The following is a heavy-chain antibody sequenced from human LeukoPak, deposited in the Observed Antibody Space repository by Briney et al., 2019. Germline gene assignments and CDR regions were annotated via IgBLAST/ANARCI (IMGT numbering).Heavy chain of an antibody. CDR2: ISESGDVT. CDR1: GFTFSSYP. CDR3: ARDSSHYLGSSDY. V-gene: IGHV3-23*01. D-gene: IGHD6-6*01. J-gene: IGHJ4*02. Sequence: PGGSLRLSCVVSGFTFSSYPMSWVRKAPGKGLEWVAVISESGDVTHYADSMKGRFTISRDNSKNTLNLQMNSLRDEDTAIYYCARDSSHYLGSSDYWGQGTLVTVSP.